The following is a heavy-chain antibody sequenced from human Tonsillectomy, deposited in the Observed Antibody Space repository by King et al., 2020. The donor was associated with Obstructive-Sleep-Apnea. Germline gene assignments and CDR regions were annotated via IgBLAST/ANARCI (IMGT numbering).Heavy chain of an antibody. CDR1: GFTFSDHY. CDR3: ARNRRGGSRACPWDS. CDR2: ARGKANSYTT. D-gene: IGHD1-14*01. Sequence: VQLVESGGGLVQPGVSLRLSCAASGFTFSDHYMDWVRQAPGKGLEWVARARGKANSYTTEYAASVKGRFTISRDDSQNSLYLQMNRLKTEDTAVYFCARNRRGGSRACPWDSWGKGTLVPVS. J-gene: IGHJ4*02. V-gene: IGHV3-72*01.